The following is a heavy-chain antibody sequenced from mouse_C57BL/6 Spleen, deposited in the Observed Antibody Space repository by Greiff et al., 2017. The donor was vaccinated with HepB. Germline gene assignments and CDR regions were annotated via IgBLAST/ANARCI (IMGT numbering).Heavy chain of an antibody. CDR1: GYSITSGYY. J-gene: IGHJ4*01. CDR2: ISYDGSN. V-gene: IGHV3-6*01. Sequence: EVQLVESGPGLVKPSQSLSLTCSVTGYSITSGYYWNWIRQFPGNKLEWMGYISYDGSNNYNPSLKNRISITRDTSKNQFFLKLNSVTTEDTATYYCAREWDLYAMDYWGQGTSVTVSS. D-gene: IGHD4-1*01. CDR3: AREWDLYAMDY.